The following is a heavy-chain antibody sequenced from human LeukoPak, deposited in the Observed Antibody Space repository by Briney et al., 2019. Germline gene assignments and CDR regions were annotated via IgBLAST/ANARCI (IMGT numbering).Heavy chain of an antibody. J-gene: IGHJ5*02. CDR2: IYYSGST. CDR3: AREEYSSSSEWFDP. V-gene: IGHV4-59*01. Sequence: SETLSLTCTVSGGSISSYYWSWIRQPPGKGLEWIGYIYYSGSTNYNPSLKSRVTISVDTSKNQFSLKLSSVTAADTAVYYCAREEYSSSSEWFDPWGQGTLVTVSS. CDR1: GGSISSYY. D-gene: IGHD6-6*01.